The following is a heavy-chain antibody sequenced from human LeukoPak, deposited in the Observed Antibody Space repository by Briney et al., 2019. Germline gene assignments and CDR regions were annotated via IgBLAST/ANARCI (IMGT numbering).Heavy chain of an antibody. D-gene: IGHD6-13*01. Sequence: SETLSLTCTVPGGSISSYYWSWIRQPPGKGLEWIGYIYYSGSTNYNPSLKSRVTISVDTSKNQFSLKLSSVTAADTAVYYCARGLGSRGPSPHRWGQGTLVTVSS. V-gene: IGHV4-59*01. CDR1: GGSISSYY. J-gene: IGHJ4*02. CDR2: IYYSGST. CDR3: ARGLGSRGPSPHR.